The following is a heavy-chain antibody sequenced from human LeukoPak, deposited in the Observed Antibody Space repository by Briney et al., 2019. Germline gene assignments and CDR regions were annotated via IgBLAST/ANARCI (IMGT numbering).Heavy chain of an antibody. Sequence: SETLSLTCAVYGGSFSGYYWSWIRQPPGKGLEWIGEINHSGSTNYNPSLKSRVTISVDTSKNQFSLKLSSVTAADTAVYYCAGYYDSSGSDAFDIWGQGTMVTVSS. CDR3: AGYYDSSGSDAFDI. J-gene: IGHJ3*02. CDR2: INHSGST. D-gene: IGHD3-22*01. V-gene: IGHV4-34*01. CDR1: GGSFSGYY.